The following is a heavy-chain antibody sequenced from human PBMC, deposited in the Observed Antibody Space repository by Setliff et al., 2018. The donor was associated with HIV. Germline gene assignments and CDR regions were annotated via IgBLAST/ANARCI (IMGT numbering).Heavy chain of an antibody. CDR1: GVSITTDGYY. J-gene: IGHJ4*02. Sequence: TLSLTCSVSGVSITTDGYYWSWIRHYPGKGLKWIGYMYHSGSTYYDASLASRLIMSLDPSKNQFSLKLNSMTAADTAMYYCAGGRYFRDIRDSRFDFWGQGMLVTVSS. D-gene: IGHD3-9*01. V-gene: IGHV4-31*03. CDR2: MYHSGST. CDR3: AGGRYFRDIRDSRFDF.